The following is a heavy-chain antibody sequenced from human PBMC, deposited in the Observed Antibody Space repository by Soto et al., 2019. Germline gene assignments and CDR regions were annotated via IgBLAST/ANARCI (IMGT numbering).Heavy chain of an antibody. CDR3: AXDPNLLIVPTIGSQGDF. CDR1: GFTVSSNY. Sequence: PGGSLSLSCAASGFTVSSNYMSWVRQAPGKGLEWVSVIYSGGDTYYADSVRGRFTISRDTSKNTLYLQMNSLRAEDTAVYYCAXDPNLLIVPTIGSQGDFWGQGTLVTVSS. CDR2: IYSGGDT. J-gene: IGHJ4*02. D-gene: IGHD5-12*01. V-gene: IGHV3-53*01.